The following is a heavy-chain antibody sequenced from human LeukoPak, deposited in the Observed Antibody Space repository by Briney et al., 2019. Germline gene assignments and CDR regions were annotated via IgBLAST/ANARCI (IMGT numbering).Heavy chain of an antibody. CDR2: INHSGST. D-gene: IGHD5-12*01. J-gene: IGHJ4*02. Sequence: PSETLSLTCAVYGGSFSGYYWSWIRQPPGKGLEWIGEINHSGSTNYNPSLKSRVTISVDTSKNQFSLKLSYVTAADTAVYYCARGPRLRLAKNFDYWGQGTLVTVSS. CDR3: ARGPRLRLAKNFDY. CDR1: GGSFSGYY. V-gene: IGHV4-34*01.